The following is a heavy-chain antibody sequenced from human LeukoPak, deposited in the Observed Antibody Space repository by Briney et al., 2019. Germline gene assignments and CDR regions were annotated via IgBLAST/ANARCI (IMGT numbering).Heavy chain of an antibody. CDR1: GYTFASSG. CDR3: ARAEEDSLGAFDI. CDR2: INPNSGGT. V-gene: IGHV1-2*02. Sequence: ASVKVSCKASGYTFASSGISWVRQAPGQGLEWMGWINPNSGGTNYAQKFQGRVTMTRDTSISTAYMELSRLRSDDTAVYYCARAEEDSLGAFDIWGQGTMVTVSS. J-gene: IGHJ3*02. D-gene: IGHD2-15*01.